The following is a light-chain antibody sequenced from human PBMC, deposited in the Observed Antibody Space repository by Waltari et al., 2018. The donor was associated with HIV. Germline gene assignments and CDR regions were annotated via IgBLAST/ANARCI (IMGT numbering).Light chain of an antibody. Sequence: QPPLTHPATVPGLPGRPITFPSLGGSNDVGGYNFVSWYQHLPGKAPKLIIYEVRNRPSGVSNRFSGSKSGNTASLTISGLQAEDEADYYCTSYASSSSLLFGGGTKLTVL. CDR1: SNDVGGYNF. CDR3: TSYASSSSLL. CDR2: EVR. J-gene: IGLJ2*01. V-gene: IGLV2-14*01.